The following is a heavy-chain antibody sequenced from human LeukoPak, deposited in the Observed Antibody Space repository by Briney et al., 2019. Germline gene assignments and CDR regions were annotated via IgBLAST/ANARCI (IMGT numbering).Heavy chain of an antibody. J-gene: IGHJ3*02. Sequence: ASVKVSCKASGYTFTSYGISWVRQAPGQGLEWMGWISAYNGNTNYAQKLQGRVTTTTDTSTSTAYMELRSLRSDDTAVYYCARDRLGATSVDAFDIWGQGTMVTVSS. CDR1: GYTFTSYG. CDR2: ISAYNGNT. D-gene: IGHD1-26*01. V-gene: IGHV1-18*01. CDR3: ARDRLGATSVDAFDI.